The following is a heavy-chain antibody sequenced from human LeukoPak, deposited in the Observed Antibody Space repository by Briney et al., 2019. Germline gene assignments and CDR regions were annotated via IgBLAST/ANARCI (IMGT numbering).Heavy chain of an antibody. D-gene: IGHD3-10*01. CDR1: GGSFSDYY. Sequence: TSETLSLTCAVYGGSFSDYYWSWIRQPPGKGLEWIGEINHSGSTNYNPSLKSRVTISVDTSKNQFSLKLSSVTAADTAVYYCARRQSRYGSGRPTRGGWFDPWGQGTLVTVSS. V-gene: IGHV4-34*01. J-gene: IGHJ5*02. CDR2: INHSGST. CDR3: ARRQSRYGSGRPTRGGWFDP.